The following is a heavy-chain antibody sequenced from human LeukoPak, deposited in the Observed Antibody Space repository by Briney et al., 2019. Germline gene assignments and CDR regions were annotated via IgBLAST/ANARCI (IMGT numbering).Heavy chain of an antibody. CDR2: ISGNGGDI. V-gene: IGHV3-11*01. Sequence: GGSLRLSCAASGFSFGGHYMSCLRPAPGKGPEWISYISGNGGDIAYADSVKGRFTISRDNAKNSLHLQMNSLRVEDTAVYHCVRHSGRAGGQWGQGTLIAVSS. CDR3: VRHSGRAGGQ. CDR1: GFSFGGHY. J-gene: IGHJ4*02. D-gene: IGHD3-10*01.